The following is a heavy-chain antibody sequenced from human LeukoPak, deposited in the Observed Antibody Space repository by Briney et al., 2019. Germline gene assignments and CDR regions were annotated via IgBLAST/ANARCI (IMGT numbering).Heavy chain of an antibody. J-gene: IGHJ6*03. CDR3: ARRGPPSYYYYYYMDV. V-gene: IGHV4-4*02. Sequence: SGTLSLTCAVSGGSISSSNWWSWVRQPPGKGLEWIGEIYHSGSTNYNPSLKSRVTISVDTSKNQFSLKLSSVTAADTAVYYCARRGPPSYYYYYYMDVWGKGTTVTISS. CDR2: IYHSGST. CDR1: GGSISSSNW. D-gene: IGHD6-25*01.